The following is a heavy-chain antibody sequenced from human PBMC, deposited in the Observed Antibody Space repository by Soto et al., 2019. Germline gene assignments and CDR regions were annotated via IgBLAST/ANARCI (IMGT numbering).Heavy chain of an antibody. J-gene: IGHJ6*02. CDR3: ASGRGTYGMDV. V-gene: IGHV1-69*11. Sequence: QVQLVQSGAEVKKPGSSVKVSCKASGGTFSSYAISWVRQAPGQGLEWMGGIIPILVTANYAQRLRGRVTITADELTNTAYMELSGLRSEDTAVYYCASGRGTYGMDVWGQGTTVSVS. CDR2: IIPILVTA. CDR1: GGTFSSYA.